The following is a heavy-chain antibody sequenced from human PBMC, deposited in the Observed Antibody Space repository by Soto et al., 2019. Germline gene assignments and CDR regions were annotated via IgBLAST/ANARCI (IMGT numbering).Heavy chain of an antibody. CDR3: ARGFEPLRYDFWSGPETNWFDP. J-gene: IGHJ5*02. CDR1: GFTFSSYA. V-gene: IGHV3-30-3*01. D-gene: IGHD3-3*01. CDR2: ISYDGSNK. Sequence: PGGSLRLSCAASGFTFSSYAMHWVRQAPGKGLEWVAVISYDGSNKYYADSVKGRFTISRDNSKNTLYLQMNSLRAEDTAVYYCARGFEPLRYDFWSGPETNWFDPWGQGTLVTVSS.